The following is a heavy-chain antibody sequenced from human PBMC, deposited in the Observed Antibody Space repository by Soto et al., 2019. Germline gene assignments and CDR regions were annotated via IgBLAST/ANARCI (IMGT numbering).Heavy chain of an antibody. D-gene: IGHD4-17*01. CDR3: ARRDSHGYFRYFDN. Sequence: QVQLVQSGAEVKKPGSSVKVSCKASGGTFSSYPISWVRQAPGQGLAWMGGTNGNLGTGNYAQKFRGRLTITTDISTTTAYMELSSLTSEDKAVYYCARRDSHGYFRYFDNWGQGTLVTVSS. CDR2: TNGNLGTG. J-gene: IGHJ4*02. V-gene: IGHV1-69*06. CDR1: GGTFSSYP.